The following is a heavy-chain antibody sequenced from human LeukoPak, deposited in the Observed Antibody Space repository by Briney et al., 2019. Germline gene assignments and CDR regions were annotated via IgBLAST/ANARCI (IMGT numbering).Heavy chain of an antibody. V-gene: IGHV1-2*02. CDR1: GYNLISYY. D-gene: IGHD3-3*01. CDR3: ARVSPRSGYYY. Sequence: GASVKVSCKASGYNLISYYMHWVRQAPGQGLEWMGWMNPNSGGTNFAQKFQGRVTMTTDTSTSTAYMELRSLRSDDTAVYYCARVSPRSGYYYWGQGTLVTVSS. CDR2: MNPNSGGT. J-gene: IGHJ4*02.